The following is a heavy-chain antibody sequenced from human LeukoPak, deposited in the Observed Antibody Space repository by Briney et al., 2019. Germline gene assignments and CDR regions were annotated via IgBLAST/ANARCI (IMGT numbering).Heavy chain of an antibody. CDR1: GYIFTNYD. CDR3: ASGSGSYYRNAFDI. Sequence: GALVKVSCKASGYIFTNYDINWVRQATGQGLEWMGWMNPNSGNTGFAQKFRGRVTMTRNTSKSTAYMELSSLRSEDTAVYYCASGSGSYYRNAFDIWGQGTMVTVSS. J-gene: IGHJ3*02. V-gene: IGHV1-8*01. CDR2: MNPNSGNT. D-gene: IGHD1-26*01.